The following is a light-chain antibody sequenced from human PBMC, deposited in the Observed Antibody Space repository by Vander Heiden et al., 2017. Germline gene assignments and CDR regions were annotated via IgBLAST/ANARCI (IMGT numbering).Light chain of an antibody. J-gene: IGKJ2*01. Sequence: DIQMTQSPSTLSASVGDRVTITCRASQSISSWLAWYQQKPGKAPKLLIYKASSLESGVPSRFSGSGSGTEFTLTISSLQPDDFATYYCLQDNSSPSTFGQGTKLXIK. CDR2: KAS. CDR3: LQDNSSPST. V-gene: IGKV1-5*03. CDR1: QSISSW.